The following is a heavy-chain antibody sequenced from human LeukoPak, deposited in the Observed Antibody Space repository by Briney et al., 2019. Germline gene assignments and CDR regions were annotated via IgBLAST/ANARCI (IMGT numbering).Heavy chain of an antibody. D-gene: IGHD6-19*01. CDR1: GFTFNSYA. Sequence: GGSLRLSCAASGFTFNSYAMSWVRQAPWERLQWVSGISDSGGNTYYADSVKGRFTISRDNSKNTLYLQMNSLRAEDTAVYYCAKEKAVAGMSFDYWGQGTLVTVSS. J-gene: IGHJ4*02. V-gene: IGHV3-23*01. CDR2: ISDSGGNT. CDR3: AKEKAVAGMSFDY.